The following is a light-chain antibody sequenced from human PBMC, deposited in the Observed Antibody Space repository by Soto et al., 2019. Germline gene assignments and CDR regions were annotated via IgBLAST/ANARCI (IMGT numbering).Light chain of an antibody. CDR2: KAS. CDR1: QTISSW. V-gene: IGKV1-5*03. Sequence: DIQMTHSPSTLSASVGCRLIITCRASQTISSWLAWYQQKPGKAPKVLIYKASSLESGVPSRFSGSGSGTEFTLTISSLQPDDFATYYCQHYNNYLLTFGGGTKVDIK. CDR3: QHYNNYLLT. J-gene: IGKJ4*01.